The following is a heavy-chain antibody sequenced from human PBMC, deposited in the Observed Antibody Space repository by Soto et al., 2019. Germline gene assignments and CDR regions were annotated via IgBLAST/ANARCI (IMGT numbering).Heavy chain of an antibody. D-gene: IGHD4-4*01. CDR1: GGSISSYY. J-gene: IGHJ5*02. CDR2: IYYSGST. V-gene: IGHV4-59*01. Sequence: SDTLSLTCTVSGGSISSYYWSWIRQPPGKGLEWIGYIYYSGSTNYNPSLKRRVTISVDTSKNQFSLKLSSVTAADTAVYYCARGKVTPLNWSAPWGQGTLVTVSS. CDR3: ARGKVTPLNWSAP.